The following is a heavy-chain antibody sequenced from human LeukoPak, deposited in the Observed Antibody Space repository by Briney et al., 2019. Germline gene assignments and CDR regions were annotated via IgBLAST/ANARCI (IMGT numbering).Heavy chain of an antibody. V-gene: IGHV3-30*18. CDR2: ISYDGSNK. CDR3: AKGWAQLWLEWYFDL. Sequence: GGSLRLSCAASGFPFSNYGMHWVRQAPGKGLEWVAVISYDGSNKYYADSVKGRFTISRDNSKNTLYLQMNSLRAEDTAVYYCAKGWAQLWLEWYFDLWGRGTLVTVSS. D-gene: IGHD5-18*01. CDR1: GFPFSNYG. J-gene: IGHJ2*01.